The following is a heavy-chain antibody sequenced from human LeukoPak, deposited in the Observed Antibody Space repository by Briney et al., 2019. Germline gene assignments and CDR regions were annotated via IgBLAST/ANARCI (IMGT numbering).Heavy chain of an antibody. CDR1: GFTFSSYS. J-gene: IGHJ4*02. CDR2: ISSSSNYI. CDR3: ARGTTGFDY. Sequence: GGSLRLSCAASGFTFSSYSMNWVRQAPGKGLEWVSSISSSSNYIYYADSVKGRFTIFRDNAKNSLYLQMNSLRAEDTAVYYCARGTTGFDYWGQGTLVTVSS. V-gene: IGHV3-21*01. D-gene: IGHD1-14*01.